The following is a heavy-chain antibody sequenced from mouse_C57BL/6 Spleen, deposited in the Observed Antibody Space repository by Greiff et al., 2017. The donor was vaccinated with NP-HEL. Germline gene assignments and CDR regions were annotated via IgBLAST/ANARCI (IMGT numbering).Heavy chain of an antibody. CDR1: GFTFTDYY. J-gene: IGHJ1*03. CDR2: IRNKANGYTT. CDR3: ARYTNGSSYGYIDV. V-gene: IGHV7-3*01. D-gene: IGHD1-1*01. Sequence: EVQVVESGGGLVQPGGSLSLSCAASGFTFTDYYMSWVRQPPGKALEWLGFIRNKANGYTTEYSASVKGRFTISRDNSQSILYLQMKALRAEDSDTYYCARYTNGSSYGYIDVWGKGTTVTVSS.